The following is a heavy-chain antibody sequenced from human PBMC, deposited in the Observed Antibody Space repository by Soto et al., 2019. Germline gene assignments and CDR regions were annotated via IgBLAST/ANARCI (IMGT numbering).Heavy chain of an antibody. J-gene: IGHJ1*01. D-gene: IGHD5-12*01. Sequence: GGSLRLSCTASGFTFGDYAMSWVRQAPGKGLEWVGFIRSKAYGGTTEYAASVKGRFTISRDDSKSIAYLQMNSLKTEDTAVYYCTRDRSPDSGYDEYFQHWGQGTLVTVSS. CDR3: TRDRSPDSGYDEYFQH. V-gene: IGHV3-49*04. CDR1: GFTFGDYA. CDR2: IRSKAYGGTT.